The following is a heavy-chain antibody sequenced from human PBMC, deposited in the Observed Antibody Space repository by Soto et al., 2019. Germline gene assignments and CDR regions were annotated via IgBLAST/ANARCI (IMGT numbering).Heavy chain of an antibody. V-gene: IGHV3-23*01. D-gene: IGHD1-20*01. CDR3: AKDLYNWNQRYFDS. CDR1: GFTFSTYA. CDR2: ISGGRGGT. J-gene: IGHJ4*02. Sequence: EVQLLESGGDLVQPGGSLRLSCAASGFTFSTYAMSWVRQAPGKGLEWVSGISGGRGGTYYADSVKGRFTISRDNSKNTLSLQMNSLRAEDTALYYCAKDLYNWNQRYFDSWGRGTLVTVSS.